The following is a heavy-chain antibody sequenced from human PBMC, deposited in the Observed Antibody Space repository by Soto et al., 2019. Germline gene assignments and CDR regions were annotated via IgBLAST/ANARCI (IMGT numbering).Heavy chain of an antibody. CDR2: ISYDSTKT. V-gene: IGHV3-30*03. J-gene: IGHJ6*02. D-gene: IGHD2-15*01. CDR1: GFTFNSYG. Sequence: PGGSLRLSCAASGFTFNSYGMHWVRQGPGNGLEWVAFISYDSTKTYYADSVKGRFTISRDNANSALYVQMNSLTGEDTAVYYCARTRSAWSDFLHYSLDXWGQGTTVTVS. CDR3: ARTRSAWSDFLHYSLDX.